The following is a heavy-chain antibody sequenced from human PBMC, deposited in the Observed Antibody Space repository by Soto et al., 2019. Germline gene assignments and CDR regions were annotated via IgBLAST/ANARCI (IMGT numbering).Heavy chain of an antibody. Sequence: ASVKVSCKASGGTFSSYAISWVRQAPGQGLEWMGGIIPIFGTANYAQKFQGRVTMTRDTSTSTVYMELSSLRSDDTAVYYCARGGGYTYGSLDYWGQGTLVTVSS. CDR2: IIPIFGTA. V-gene: IGHV1-69*05. CDR1: GGTFSSYA. CDR3: ARGGGYTYGSLDY. J-gene: IGHJ4*02. D-gene: IGHD5-18*01.